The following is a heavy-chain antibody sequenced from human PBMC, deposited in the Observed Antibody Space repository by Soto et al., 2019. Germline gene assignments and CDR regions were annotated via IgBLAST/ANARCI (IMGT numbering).Heavy chain of an antibody. J-gene: IGHJ3*01. D-gene: IGHD2-21*01. CDR2: VTHSGST. CDR3: ARDPSCYRRGSGFQSQRPAF. Sequence: GKGLEWIGEVTHSGSTNYNPSLKSRVTMLVDTSRNQLSLKLNSVTAADTAVYYCARDPSCYRRGSGFQSQRPAF. V-gene: IGHV4-34*01.